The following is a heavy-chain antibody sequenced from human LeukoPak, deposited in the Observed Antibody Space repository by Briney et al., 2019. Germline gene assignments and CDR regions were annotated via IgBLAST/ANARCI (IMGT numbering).Heavy chain of an antibody. J-gene: IGHJ6*02. CDR1: GYTFTSYG. D-gene: IGHD6-6*01. CDR3: ARDQQLALGFYYYYGMDV. CDR2: ISAYNGNT. Sequence: ASVKVSCKASGYTFTSYGISWVRQAPGQGLEWMGWISAYNGNTNYAQKLQGRVTMTTDTSTSTAYMELRSLRSDDTAVYYCARDQQLALGFYYYYGMDVWGQGTTVTVSS. V-gene: IGHV1-18*01.